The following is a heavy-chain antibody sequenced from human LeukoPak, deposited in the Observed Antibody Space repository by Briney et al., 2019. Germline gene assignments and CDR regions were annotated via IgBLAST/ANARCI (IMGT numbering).Heavy chain of an antibody. V-gene: IGHV4-4*09. CDR2: IYTSGST. CDR3: ARQKCTSTSCLTKNAFDI. D-gene: IGHD2-2*01. Sequence: SETLSLTCTVSGSISGYYWSWFRQPPGKGLEWIGYIYTSGSTNYNPSLESRVTISVGTSKNQFSLDLSSVTAADTAVYYCARQKCTSTSCLTKNAFDIWGQGTMVTVSS. J-gene: IGHJ3*02. CDR1: GSISGYY.